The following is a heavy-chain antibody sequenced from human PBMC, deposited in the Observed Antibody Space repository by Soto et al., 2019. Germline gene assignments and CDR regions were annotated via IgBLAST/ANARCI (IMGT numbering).Heavy chain of an antibody. D-gene: IGHD5-18*01. V-gene: IGHV3-33*01. CDR1: GFPFSNYA. J-gene: IGHJ5*01. CDR3: ARDRTDTAMIILDS. Sequence: GGSLRLSCAASGFPFSNYAMYWVRTAPGKGLEWVAAMWYDGSNQYYAGSVKGRFTISRDKPKNTLYLQMSSLRVEDTGVYYCARDRTDTAMIILDSWGHGTLVTVSS. CDR2: MWYDGSNQ.